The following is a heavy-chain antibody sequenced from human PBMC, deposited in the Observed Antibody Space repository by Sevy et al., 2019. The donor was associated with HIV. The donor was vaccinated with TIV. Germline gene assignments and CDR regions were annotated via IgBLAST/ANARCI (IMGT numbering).Heavy chain of an antibody. J-gene: IGHJ4*02. V-gene: IGHV3-48*02. CDR2: IGTAAGVT. Sequence: GGSLRLSCAASGFTFNTYSLIWVRQTPGKGLEWLSFIGTAAGVTYYPDSVKGRFTISRDNAKNSLYLQMNSLRDEDTAVYYCARCPGHYSIDYWGQGTLVTVSS. CDR1: GFTFNTYS. D-gene: IGHD2-21*01. CDR3: ARCPGHYSIDY.